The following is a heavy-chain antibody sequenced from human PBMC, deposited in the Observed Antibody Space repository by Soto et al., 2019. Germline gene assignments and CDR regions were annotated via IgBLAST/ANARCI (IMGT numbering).Heavy chain of an antibody. D-gene: IGHD4-4*01. Sequence: PGGSLRLSCAASGFTFSSYAMSWVRQAPGKGLEWVSAISGSGGSTYYADSVKGRFTISRDNSKNTLYLQMNSLRAEDTAVYYFAKDPRPYSNYYWFDPWGQGTLVTVSS. V-gene: IGHV3-23*01. J-gene: IGHJ5*02. CDR2: ISGSGGST. CDR1: GFTFSSYA. CDR3: AKDPRPYSNYYWFDP.